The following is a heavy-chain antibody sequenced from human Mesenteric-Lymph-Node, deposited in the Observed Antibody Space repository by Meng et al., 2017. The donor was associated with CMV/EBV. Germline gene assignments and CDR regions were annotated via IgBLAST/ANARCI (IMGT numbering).Heavy chain of an antibody. Sequence: GGSLRLSYAASGFTFSSYSMNWVRQAPGKGLEWVSSISSSSSYIYYADSVKGRFTISRDNAKNSLYLQMNSLRAEDTAVYYCARESGDIVVVPANYGMDVWGQGTTVTVSS. CDR2: ISSSSSYI. CDR1: GFTFSSYS. D-gene: IGHD2-2*01. J-gene: IGHJ6*02. CDR3: ARESGDIVVVPANYGMDV. V-gene: IGHV3-21*01.